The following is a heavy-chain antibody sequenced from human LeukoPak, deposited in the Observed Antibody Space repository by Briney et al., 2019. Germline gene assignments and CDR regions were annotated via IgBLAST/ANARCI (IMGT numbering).Heavy chain of an antibody. V-gene: IGHV4-34*01. CDR2: INHSGST. CDR1: GGSFSGYY. CDR3: ARLRNDFWSGYPDY. J-gene: IGHJ4*02. Sequence: SETLSLTSAVYGGSFSGYYWSWIRQPPGKGLEWIGEINHSGSTNYNPSLKSRVTISVDTSKNQFSLKLSSVTAADTAVYYCARLRNDFWSGYPDYWGQGTLVTVSS. D-gene: IGHD3-3*01.